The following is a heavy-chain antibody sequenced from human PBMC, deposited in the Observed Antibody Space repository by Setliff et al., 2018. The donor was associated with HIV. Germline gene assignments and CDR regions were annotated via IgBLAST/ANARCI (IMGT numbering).Heavy chain of an antibody. CDR2: VSSDGSSK. V-gene: IGHV3-74*01. CDR3: AKDVTMVRGASYYFDY. Sequence: SGGSLRLSCAASGFTFDTYWMHWVRQAPGKGLVWVSRVSSDGSSKTYADSVKDRFTISRDNAKNSLYLQMNSLRAEDTALYYCAKDVTMVRGASYYFDYWGQGTLVTVSS. D-gene: IGHD3-10*01. J-gene: IGHJ4*02. CDR1: GFTFDTYW.